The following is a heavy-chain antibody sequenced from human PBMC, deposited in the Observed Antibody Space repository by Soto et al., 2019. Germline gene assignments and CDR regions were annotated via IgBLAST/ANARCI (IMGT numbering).Heavy chain of an antibody. Sequence: EVQMVESGGGLVKPGGSLRLSCAVSGFSFRDAWMNWVRQAPGKGLEWVGRIKSRAAGGAMDYAAPVKGRFTISRDDLEDTLYLQINSLKTEDTAMYYCTTDGAFGGVVVAFHLWGQGTMLSVSS. V-gene: IGHV3-15*07. CDR1: GFSFRDAW. J-gene: IGHJ3*01. D-gene: IGHD3-10*01. CDR3: TTDGAFGGVVVAFHL. CDR2: IKSRAAGGAM.